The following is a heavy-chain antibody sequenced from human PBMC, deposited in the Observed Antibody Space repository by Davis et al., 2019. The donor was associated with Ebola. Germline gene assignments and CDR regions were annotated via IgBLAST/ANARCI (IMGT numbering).Heavy chain of an antibody. CDR2: YYYTGST. V-gene: IGHV4-30-4*07. D-gene: IGHD3-22*01. CDR1: AGFVSSGGYS. CDR3: ARGDSYYDPSGYYAGPEAPDH. J-gene: IGHJ4*02. Sequence: SETLSLTCAVSAGFVSSGGYSWNWLRQPPGKGLEWIGYYYYTGSTYYNPSLKSRVSISVDTSKNQFSLKLSSVTAADTAVYYCARGDSYYDPSGYYAGPEAPDHWGQGTLVSVSS.